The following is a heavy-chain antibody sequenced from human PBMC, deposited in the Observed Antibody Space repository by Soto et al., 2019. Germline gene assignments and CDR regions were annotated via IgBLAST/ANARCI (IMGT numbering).Heavy chain of an antibody. V-gene: IGHV3-48*01. J-gene: IGHJ3*02. D-gene: IGHD5-12*01. CDR2: ISSDSTI. CDR3: ASSVAVSTAVGGFDI. Sequence: GGSVRLSCAASGFSFSSHSMNWVRQAAGKGLEWVSYISSDSTIYYADSVKGRFTISRDNAKNSLYLQMNSLRAEDTAVYYCASSVAVSTAVGGFDIWGQGTMVTVSS. CDR1: GFSFSSHS.